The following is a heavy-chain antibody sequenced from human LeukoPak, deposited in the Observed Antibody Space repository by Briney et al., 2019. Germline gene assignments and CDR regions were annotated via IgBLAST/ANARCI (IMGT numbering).Heavy chain of an antibody. CDR3: TKARSASSSSCYNY. CDR2: ISGSDTST. Sequence: QSGGSLRLSCAASGFTFSNYSMTWVRQAPGKGPEWVSSISGSDTSTYYADSVKGRFTISRDNSKNTLELQMDSLRAEDTAVYYCTKARSASSSSCYNYWGQGILVTVSS. V-gene: IGHV3-23*01. J-gene: IGHJ4*02. CDR1: GFTFSNYS. D-gene: IGHD2-2*02.